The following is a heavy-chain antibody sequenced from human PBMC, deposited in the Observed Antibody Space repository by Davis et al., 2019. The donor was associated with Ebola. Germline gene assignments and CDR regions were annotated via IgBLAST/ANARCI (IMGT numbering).Heavy chain of an antibody. CDR1: GGSISSSNW. CDR2: IYHSGST. CDR3: ARGTFWSGYYYFDY. V-gene: IGHV4-4*02. Sequence: GSLRLSCAVSGGSISSSNWWSWVRQPPGKGLEWIGEIYHSGSTNYNPSLKSRVTISVDKSKNQFSLKLSSVTAADTAVYYCARGTFWSGYYYFDYWGQGTLVTVSS. J-gene: IGHJ4*02. D-gene: IGHD3-3*01.